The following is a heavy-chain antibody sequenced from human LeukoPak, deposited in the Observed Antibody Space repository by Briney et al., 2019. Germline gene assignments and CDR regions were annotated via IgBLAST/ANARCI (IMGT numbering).Heavy chain of an antibody. CDR1: GGSISSSSYY. Sequence: SETLSLTCTVSGGSISSSSYYWGWIRQPPGKGLEWIGSIYYSGSTYYNPSLKSRVTISVDTSKNQFSLKLSSVTAADTAVYYCVRHGSGDYDILTGYYSRPYGMDVWGQGTTVTVSS. CDR2: IYYSGST. J-gene: IGHJ6*02. CDR3: VRHGSGDYDILTGYYSRPYGMDV. D-gene: IGHD3-9*01. V-gene: IGHV4-39*01.